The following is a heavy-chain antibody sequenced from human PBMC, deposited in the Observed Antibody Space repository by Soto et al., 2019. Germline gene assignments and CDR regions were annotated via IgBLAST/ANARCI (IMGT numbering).Heavy chain of an antibody. D-gene: IGHD2-21*01. J-gene: IGHJ4*02. CDR3: TTITLTRIVGAGSFDY. Sequence: EVQLVESGGGLVQPGRSLRLSCTISGFTFADYSMSWLRQAPGKGLEWIGISRSKGYGGTTEYGASVKGRFTISTDDSNTIAYLQMSSLKIEDTAMYYCTTITLTRIVGAGSFDYWGQGTLVTVSS. V-gene: IGHV3-49*03. CDR2: SRSKGYGGTT. CDR1: GFTFADYS.